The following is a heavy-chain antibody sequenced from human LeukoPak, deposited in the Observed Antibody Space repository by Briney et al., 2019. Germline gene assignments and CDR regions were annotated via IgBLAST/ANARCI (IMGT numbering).Heavy chain of an antibody. CDR1: GYTFTSCY. V-gene: IGHV1-46*01. Sequence: ASVTVSCKTSGYTFTSCYMHWVRQAPGHGLEWMGMINPSAGSTRYAQKFQGRVTMTTDTSTSTVYMELSSLRSEDTAVYYCARGGCGDSAAPFDDWGQGTLVPVSS. CDR3: ARGGCGDSAAPFDD. CDR2: INPSAGST. D-gene: IGHD2-21*02. J-gene: IGHJ4*02.